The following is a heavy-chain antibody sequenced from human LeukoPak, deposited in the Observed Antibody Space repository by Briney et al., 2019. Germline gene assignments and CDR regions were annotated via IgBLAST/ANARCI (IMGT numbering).Heavy chain of an antibody. CDR2: IWYDGSNK. CDR3: ARAVTVTTLILDAFDI. CDR1: GFTFSSYG. Sequence: PGRSLRLSCAASGFTFSSYGMHWVRQAPGKGLEWVAVIWYDGSNKYYADSVKGRFTISRDNSKNTLYLQMNSLRAEDTAVYYCARAVTVTTLILDAFDIWGQGAMVTVSS. V-gene: IGHV3-33*01. D-gene: IGHD4-17*01. J-gene: IGHJ3*02.